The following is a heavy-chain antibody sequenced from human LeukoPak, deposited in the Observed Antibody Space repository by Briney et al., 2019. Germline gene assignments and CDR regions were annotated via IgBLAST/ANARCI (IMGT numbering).Heavy chain of an antibody. CDR1: GFTFSRYV. J-gene: IGHJ3*02. V-gene: IGHV3-30-3*01. CDR3: AKDYESIAARRGAFDI. CDR2: ISYDGGNK. D-gene: IGHD6-6*01. Sequence: PGGSLRLSCAASGFTFSRYVMHWVRQAPGKGLERVAAISYDGGNKYYADSAKGLFTISRDNSKNTLYLQMNSLRAEDTAVYYCAKDYESIAARRGAFDIWGQGTMVTVSS.